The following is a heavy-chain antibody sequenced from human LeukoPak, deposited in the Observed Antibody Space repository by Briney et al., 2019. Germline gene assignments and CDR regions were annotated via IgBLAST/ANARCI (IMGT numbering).Heavy chain of an antibody. Sequence: SETLSLTCAVYGGSFGGYYWTWIRQPPGKGLEWIGYIYYSGSTYYNPSLKSRVTISVDTSKNQFSLKLSSVTAADTAVYYCARYDYGGNSDSPRWGQGTLVTVSS. D-gene: IGHD4-23*01. CDR1: GGSFGGYY. J-gene: IGHJ4*02. CDR3: ARYDYGGNSDSPR. CDR2: IYYSGST. V-gene: IGHV4-30-4*01.